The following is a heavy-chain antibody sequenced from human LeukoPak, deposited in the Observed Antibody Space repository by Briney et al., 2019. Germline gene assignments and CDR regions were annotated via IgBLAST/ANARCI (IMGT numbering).Heavy chain of an antibody. D-gene: IGHD1-7*01. V-gene: IGHV1-18*01. CDR2: TSTYIGNT. J-gene: IGHJ3*02. Sequence: GASVKVSCKASGYTFTSYGISWVRQAPGQGLEWMGWTSTYIGNTNYARKFQGRVTMTTDTSTSTAYMQLRSLRSDDTAVYYCARFGIIGTTNAFDIWGQGTMVTVSS. CDR3: ARFGIIGTTNAFDI. CDR1: GYTFTSYG.